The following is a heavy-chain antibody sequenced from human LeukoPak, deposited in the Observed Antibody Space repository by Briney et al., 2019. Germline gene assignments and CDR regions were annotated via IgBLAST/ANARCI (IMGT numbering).Heavy chain of an antibody. J-gene: IGHJ3*02. D-gene: IGHD2-15*01. CDR2: ISYDGSYK. CDR3: ARGARYCSGGSCPREAFDI. CDR1: EFTFSTYG. Sequence: GGSLRLSCAASEFTFSTYGMHWVRQAPGKGLEWVAVISYDGSYKFYADSVKGRFTISRDNSKSTLYLQMNSLRAEDTAVYYCARGARYCSGGSCPREAFDIWGQGTMVTVSS. V-gene: IGHV3-30*03.